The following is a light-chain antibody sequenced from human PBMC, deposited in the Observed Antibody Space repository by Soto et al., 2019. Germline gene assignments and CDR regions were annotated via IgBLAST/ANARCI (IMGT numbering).Light chain of an antibody. CDR2: DAS. CDR3: QQRSNWPST. V-gene: IGKV3-11*01. Sequence: EIVLTQSPATLSLSPGERAALSCRASQSVSSYLAWYQQKPGQAPRLLIYDASKRATGIPARFSGSESETAFTLTISSLEPEDFAVYFCQQRSNWPSTFGGGTKVEI. J-gene: IGKJ4*01. CDR1: QSVSSY.